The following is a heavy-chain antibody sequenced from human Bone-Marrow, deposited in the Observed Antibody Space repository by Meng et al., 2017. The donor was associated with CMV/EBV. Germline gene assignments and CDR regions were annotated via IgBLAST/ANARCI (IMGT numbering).Heavy chain of an antibody. D-gene: IGHD6-19*01. CDR2: IYYSGST. Sequence: GSLRLSCAASGFTFSDYYMSWIRQPPGKGLEWIGSIYYSGSTYYNPSLKSRVTISVDTSKNQFSLKLSSVTAADTAVYYCARRGAVASVDYWGQGTLVTVSS. CDR3: ARRGAVASVDY. V-gene: IGHV4-39*01. J-gene: IGHJ4*02. CDR1: GFTFSDYY.